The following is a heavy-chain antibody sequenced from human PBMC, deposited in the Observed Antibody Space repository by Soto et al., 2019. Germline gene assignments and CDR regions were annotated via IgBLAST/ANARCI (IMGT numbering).Heavy chain of an antibody. CDR1: GFTFSSYA. CDR2: ISGSGGST. D-gene: IGHD3-22*01. J-gene: IGHJ4*02. CDR3: AKDPSPLDYYDSSGYFDY. Sequence: GGSLRLSCAASGFTFSSYAMSWVRQAPGKGLEWVSAISGSGGSTYYADSVKGRFTISRDNSKNTLYLQMNSLRAEDTAVYYSAKDPSPLDYYDSSGYFDYWGQGTLVTVSS. V-gene: IGHV3-23*01.